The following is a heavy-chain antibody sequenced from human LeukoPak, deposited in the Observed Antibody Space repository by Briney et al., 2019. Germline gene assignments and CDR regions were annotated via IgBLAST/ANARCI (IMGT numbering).Heavy chain of an antibody. D-gene: IGHD6-19*01. Sequence: GRSLRLSCAASGFTFDDYAMHWVRQAPGKGLEWVSGISWNSGSIGYADSVKGRFTISRDNAKNSLYLQMNSLRAEDTALFYCAKDIGAVAGYAFDIWGQGTMVTVSS. CDR3: AKDIGAVAGYAFDI. J-gene: IGHJ3*02. CDR1: GFTFDDYA. CDR2: ISWNSGSI. V-gene: IGHV3-9*01.